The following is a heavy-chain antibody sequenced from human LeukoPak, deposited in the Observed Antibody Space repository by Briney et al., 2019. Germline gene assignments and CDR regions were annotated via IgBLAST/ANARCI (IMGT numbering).Heavy chain of an antibody. D-gene: IGHD4-17*01. J-gene: IGHJ4*02. CDR3: AGALLDYGDYTAHY. V-gene: IGHV3-33*01. Sequence: PGGSLRLSCAASGFTFSSYGMHWVRQAPGKGLEWVAVIWYDGSNKYYADSVKGRFTISRDNSKNTLYLQMNSLRAEDTAVYYCAGALLDYGDYTAHYWGQGTLVTVSS. CDR1: GFTFSSYG. CDR2: IWYDGSNK.